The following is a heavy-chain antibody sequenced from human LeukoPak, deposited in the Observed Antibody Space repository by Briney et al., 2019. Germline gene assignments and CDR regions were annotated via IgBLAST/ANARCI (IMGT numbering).Heavy chain of an antibody. V-gene: IGHV3-49*04. CDR1: GSTFGDYA. CDR3: VSRRDSSMAWFY. D-gene: IGHD5-18*01. J-gene: IGHJ4*02. Sequence: QPGGSLRLSCTASGSTFGDYAMSWVRQAPGKGPEWVGFIRTKAYGGTAEYAASVSGRFTMSRDDSKSIAYLQMGSLKSEDTAVYYCVSRRDSSMAWFYWGQGTLVTVSS. CDR2: IRTKAYGGTA.